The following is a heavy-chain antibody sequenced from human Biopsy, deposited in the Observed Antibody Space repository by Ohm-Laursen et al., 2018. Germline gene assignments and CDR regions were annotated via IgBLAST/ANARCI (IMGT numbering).Heavy chain of an antibody. J-gene: IGHJ3*02. V-gene: IGHV3-9*01. CDR1: GFRFDNTG. D-gene: IGHD3-22*01. CDR2: ISWSSDSI. Sequence: SLRLSCSASGFRFDNTGMHWVRQGPGKGLEWVAGISWSSDSITYAKSVPGRFTISRDNGENSLYLQMNSLRPEDTALYYCTKNTQWEGSGYLDAFHIWGHGAMVTVSS. CDR3: TKNTQWEGSGYLDAFHI.